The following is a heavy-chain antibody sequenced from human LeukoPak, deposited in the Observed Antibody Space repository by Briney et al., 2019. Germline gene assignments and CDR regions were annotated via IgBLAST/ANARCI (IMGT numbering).Heavy chain of an antibody. J-gene: IGHJ4*02. Sequence: ASVTVSCKASGYTFTSYDINWVRQATGQGLEWMGWMNPNSGNTGYAQKFQGRVTMTRNTSISTAYMELSSPRSEDTAVYYCARVLYGGRKTMVRGVSLLGYWGQGTLVTVSS. CDR1: GYTFTSYD. D-gene: IGHD3-10*01. CDR2: MNPNSGNT. V-gene: IGHV1-8*01. CDR3: ARVLYGGRKTMVRGVSLLGY.